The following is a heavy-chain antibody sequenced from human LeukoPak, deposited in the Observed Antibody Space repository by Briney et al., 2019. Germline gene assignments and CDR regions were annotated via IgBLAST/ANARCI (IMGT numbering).Heavy chain of an antibody. J-gene: IGHJ4*02. CDR3: ATESSLSN. Sequence: PGGSLRLSCVASGLTFSSLAMDWVRQAPGKGLEWVGDISYDGTYASYAGSVRGRFTISRGNSKNTLYLQMNSLGTEDTAVYYCATESSLSNWGLGTLVIVSS. CDR2: ISYDGTYA. CDR1: GLTFSSLA. D-gene: IGHD2/OR15-2a*01. V-gene: IGHV3-30*04.